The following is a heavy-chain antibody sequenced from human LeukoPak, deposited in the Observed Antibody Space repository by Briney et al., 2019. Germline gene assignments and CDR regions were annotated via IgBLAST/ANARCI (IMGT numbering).Heavy chain of an antibody. CDR2: TYYRSMLYD. CDR1: GDSVSSNSGA. Sequence: SQTLSLTCAISGDSVSSNSGAWNWVRQSPGRGLEWLGRTYYRSMLYDESAESVKSRIAIKPDTSKNQFSLHLNSVTPEDTAVYYCAGARSGSHPDLWGQGTLVTVSS. D-gene: IGHD1-26*01. J-gene: IGHJ5*02. V-gene: IGHV6-1*01. CDR3: AGARSGSHPDL.